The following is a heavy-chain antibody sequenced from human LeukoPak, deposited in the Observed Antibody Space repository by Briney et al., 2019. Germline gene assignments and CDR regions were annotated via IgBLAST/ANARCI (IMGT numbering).Heavy chain of an antibody. CDR2: IYSGGRT. V-gene: IGHV3-53*01. CDR3: ARGLRYSSSWYNFDY. J-gene: IGHJ4*02. D-gene: IGHD6-13*01. Sequence: PGGSLRLSCAASGFSVSSNYMSWVRQAPGKGLEWVSLIYSGGRTYYADSVKGRFTISRDNSKNTLYLQMNSLRAEDTAVYYCARGLRYSSSWYNFDYWGQGTLVTVSS. CDR1: GFSVSSNY.